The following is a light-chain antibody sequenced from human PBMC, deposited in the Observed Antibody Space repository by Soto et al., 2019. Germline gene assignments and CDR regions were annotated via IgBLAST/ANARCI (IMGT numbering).Light chain of an antibody. V-gene: IGLV1-44*01. J-gene: IGLJ3*02. Sequence: QAVVTQPPSASEAPGQRVTISCSGSNANIGVNIVNWYQQLPGSAPKLLIYTNDQRPSGVPDRFSGSKSGTSASLAISGLQSDDEADYYCAAWDDSLNGWVFGGGTKLTVL. CDR3: AAWDDSLNGWV. CDR2: TND. CDR1: NANIGVNI.